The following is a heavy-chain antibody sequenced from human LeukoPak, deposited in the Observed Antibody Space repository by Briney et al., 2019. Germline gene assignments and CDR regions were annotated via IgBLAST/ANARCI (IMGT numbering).Heavy chain of an antibody. V-gene: IGHV1-46*01. D-gene: IGHD6-13*01. Sequence: EASVKVSRKASGYTFTNYYIHWVRQAPGQGLEWMGIINPGGGSTRYSQKFQGRVTMTRDTSTRTVYMELSSLRSEDTAVYYCARAGSWKNFEYWGQGTLVTVSS. CDR1: GYTFTNYY. CDR2: INPGGGST. CDR3: ARAGSWKNFEY. J-gene: IGHJ4*02.